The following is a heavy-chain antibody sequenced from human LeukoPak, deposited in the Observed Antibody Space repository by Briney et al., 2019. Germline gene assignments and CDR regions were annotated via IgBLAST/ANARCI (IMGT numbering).Heavy chain of an antibody. CDR1: GFTFSSYG. V-gene: IGHV3-30*03. D-gene: IGHD5-18*01. Sequence: GGSLRLSCAASGFTFSSYGMHWVRQAPGKGLEWVAVISYDGSNKYYADSVKGRFTISRDNSKNTLYLQMNSLRAEDTAVYYCARGDTAMVDDAFDIWGQGTMVTVSS. CDR2: ISYDGSNK. J-gene: IGHJ3*02. CDR3: ARGDTAMVDDAFDI.